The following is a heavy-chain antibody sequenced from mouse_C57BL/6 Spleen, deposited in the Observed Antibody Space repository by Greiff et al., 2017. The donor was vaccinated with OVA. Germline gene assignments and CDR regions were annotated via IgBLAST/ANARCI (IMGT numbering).Heavy chain of an antibody. D-gene: IGHD2-4*01. CDR3: ARSVLWDYDGAWFAY. V-gene: IGHV1-72*01. CDR2: IDPNSGGT. CDR1: GYTFTSYW. Sequence: QVQLQQPGAELVKPGASVKLSCKASGYTFTSYWMHWVKQRPGRGLEWIGRIDPNSGGTKYNEKFKSKATLTVDKPSSTAYMQLSSLTSEDSAVYYCARSVLWDYDGAWFAYWGQGTLVTVSA. J-gene: IGHJ3*01.